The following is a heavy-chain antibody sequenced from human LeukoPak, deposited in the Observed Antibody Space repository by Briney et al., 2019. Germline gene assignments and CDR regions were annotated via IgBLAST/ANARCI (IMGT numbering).Heavy chain of an antibody. J-gene: IGHJ6*03. CDR1: GYTFTGYY. D-gene: IGHD6-13*01. CDR2: INPNSGVT. Sequence: ASVKVSCKASGYTFTGYYMHWVRQVPGQGLEWMGWINPNSGVTNYAQMFQGRVTMTRDTSINTAYMELRRLRSDDTAVYYCARDSPIAAAKQAGGYYYYMDVWGKGTTVTVSS. CDR3: ARDSPIAAAKQAGGYYYYMDV. V-gene: IGHV1-2*02.